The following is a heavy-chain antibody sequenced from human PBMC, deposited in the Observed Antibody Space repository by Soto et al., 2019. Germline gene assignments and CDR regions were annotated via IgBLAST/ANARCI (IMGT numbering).Heavy chain of an antibody. Sequence: SETLSLTCAVYGGSFSGYYWSWIRQPPWKGLEWIVEINHSGSTNYNPSLKSRVTISVDTSKNQFSLKLSSVTAAEKAVYYCARLKISSGWTLVRYYFDYWGQGTMVTFSS. D-gene: IGHD6-19*01. CDR1: GGSFSGYY. CDR3: ARLKISSGWTLVRYYFDY. J-gene: IGHJ4*02. V-gene: IGHV4-34*01. CDR2: INHSGST.